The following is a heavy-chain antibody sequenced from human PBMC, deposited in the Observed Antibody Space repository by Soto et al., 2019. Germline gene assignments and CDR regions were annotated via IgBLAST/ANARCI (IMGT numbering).Heavy chain of an antibody. V-gene: IGHV3-30*18. D-gene: IGHD6-13*01. Sequence: QVQLVESGGGVVQPGRSLRLSCAASGFTFSAYGMHWVRQAPGKGLEWVAVISYDESNENYADSVKCRFTISRDNFKSTLYLQMNSLRAEDTAVFYCAKELLQQPPHYGLDVWGQGTTVTVSS. J-gene: IGHJ6*02. CDR2: ISYDESNE. CDR1: GFTFSAYG. CDR3: AKELLQQPPHYGLDV.